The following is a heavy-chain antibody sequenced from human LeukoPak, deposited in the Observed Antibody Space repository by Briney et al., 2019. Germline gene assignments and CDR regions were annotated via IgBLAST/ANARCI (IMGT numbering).Heavy chain of an antibody. D-gene: IGHD3-22*01. Sequence: ASVKVSCKASGYTFTSYGISWVRQAPGQGLEWMGWISAYNGNTNYAQKLQGRVTMTTDTSTSTAYMELRSLRSDDTAVYYCARGMFKYYYDSSGYPDYWGQGTLVTVSS. J-gene: IGHJ4*02. V-gene: IGHV1-18*01. CDR3: ARGMFKYYYDSSGYPDY. CDR2: ISAYNGNT. CDR1: GYTFTSYG.